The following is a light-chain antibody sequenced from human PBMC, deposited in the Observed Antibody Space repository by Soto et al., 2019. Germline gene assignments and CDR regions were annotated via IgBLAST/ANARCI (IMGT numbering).Light chain of an antibody. CDR2: AAS. CDR3: RQSYRSPYT. Sequence: DTPMTQSPSSLSASVGDRVIITCRAGQTISSYLHWYQQKPGKAPSLLLYAASTLHSGVPARFSGSGAGTELALSISKRQPEDVATYCCRQSYRSPYTFGQGTKLEIK. J-gene: IGKJ2*01. V-gene: IGKV1-39*01. CDR1: QTISSY.